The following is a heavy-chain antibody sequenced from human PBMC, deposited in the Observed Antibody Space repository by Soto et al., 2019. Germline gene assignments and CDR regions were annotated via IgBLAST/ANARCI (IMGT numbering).Heavy chain of an antibody. CDR1: GFPVSSNY. CDR2: VYSGGST. Sequence: GSLRLSCAASGFPVSSNYMSWVRQAPGKGLEWVSLVYSGGSTYYADSVKGRFTISRDNSKNTLYLKKNSLRAEETAVYYCARDGRYCSGGSCYYYYYYMDAWGKGTTVTVSS. D-gene: IGHD2-15*01. V-gene: IGHV3-66*01. J-gene: IGHJ6*03. CDR3: ARDGRYCSGGSCYYYYYYMDA.